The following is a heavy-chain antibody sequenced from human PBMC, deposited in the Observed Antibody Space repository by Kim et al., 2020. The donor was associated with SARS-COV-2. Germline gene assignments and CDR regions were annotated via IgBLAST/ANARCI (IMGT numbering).Heavy chain of an antibody. D-gene: IGHD2-2*01. CDR3: ARDRRFTSNYYFDS. CDR2: IYYSGST. J-gene: IGHJ4*02. CDR1: GGSIGSRGGYY. V-gene: IGHV4-31*03. Sequence: SETLSLTCTVSGGSIGSRGGYYWSWVRQHPVKGLEWIGYIYYSGSTFYNPSLRSRVSITADTSKNQFSLRLNSVTAADTAVYFCARDRRFTSNYYFDSWGQGTLVTVSS.